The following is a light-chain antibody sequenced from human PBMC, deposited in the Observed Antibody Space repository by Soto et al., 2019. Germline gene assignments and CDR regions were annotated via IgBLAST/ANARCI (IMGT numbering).Light chain of an antibody. CDR1: QSVSSSF. CDR3: QQYDCSPWT. J-gene: IGKJ1*01. Sequence: EIVLTQSPGTLSLSPGERATLSCRASQSVSSSFLAWYQQKPGQAPRLLIYGASTRATGIPDRFSGSGSGTDFTLTISRLEPEDFALYYCQQYDCSPWTFGQGTKVEIK. V-gene: IGKV3-20*01. CDR2: GAS.